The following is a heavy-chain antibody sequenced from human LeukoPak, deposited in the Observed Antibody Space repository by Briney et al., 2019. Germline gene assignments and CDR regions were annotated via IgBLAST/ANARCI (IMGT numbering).Heavy chain of an antibody. CDR1: GFTFSSYS. CDR3: TSGAYGDWL. Sequence: PGGSLRLSCAASGFTFSSYSMNWVRQAPGKGLEWVSYISSSSSTIYYADSVKGRFTISRDNAKNSLYLQMNSLRAEDAAVYYCTSGAYGDWLWGQGTQVTVSS. V-gene: IGHV3-48*01. J-gene: IGHJ4*02. D-gene: IGHD4-17*01. CDR2: ISSSSSTI.